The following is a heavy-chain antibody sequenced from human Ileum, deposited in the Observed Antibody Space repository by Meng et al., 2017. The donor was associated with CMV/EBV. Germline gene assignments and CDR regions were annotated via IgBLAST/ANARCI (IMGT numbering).Heavy chain of an antibody. CDR2: IYYDGAR. J-gene: IGHJ4*02. D-gene: IGHD2-8*01. CDR3: ARGNRATDANFDY. Sequence: SETLSLTCTVSGASMRNYYWSWIRQPPGKGLEWIGNIYYDGARNYNPSLKSRMIILIDTSKNQFSLKVGSVTAADTAVYYCARGNRATDANFDYWGQGTLVTVPQ. V-gene: IGHV4-59*01. CDR1: GASMRNYY.